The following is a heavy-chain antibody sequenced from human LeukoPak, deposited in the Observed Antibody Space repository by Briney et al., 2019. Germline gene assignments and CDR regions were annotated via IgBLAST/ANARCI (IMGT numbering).Heavy chain of an antibody. D-gene: IGHD2-2*01. CDR1: GYTFTGYY. J-gene: IGHJ5*02. CDR2: INPNSGGT. V-gene: IGHV1-2*02. Sequence: GASVKVSCKASGYTFTGYYMHWVRQAPGQGLEWMGWINPNSGGTNYAQKFQGRVTMTRDTSISTAYMELSRLRSDDTAVYYCARDQPYCSSTSCYLFDPWGQGTLVTVSS. CDR3: ARDQPYCSSTSCYLFDP.